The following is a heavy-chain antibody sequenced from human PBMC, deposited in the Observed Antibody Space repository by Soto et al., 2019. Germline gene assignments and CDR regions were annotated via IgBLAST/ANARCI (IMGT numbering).Heavy chain of an antibody. CDR3: ARWGYNYVS. CDR1: GFTFSSYE. CDR2: ISSSGSTI. D-gene: IGHD5-12*01. J-gene: IGHJ4*02. V-gene: IGHV3-48*03. Sequence: EVPLVESGGGLVQPGGSLRLSCAASGFTFSSYEMNWVRQAPGKGLEWVSYISSSGSTIYYADSVKGRFTISRDNAKNSLYLQMNSLGAEDTAVYYCARWGYNYVSWGQGTLVTVSS.